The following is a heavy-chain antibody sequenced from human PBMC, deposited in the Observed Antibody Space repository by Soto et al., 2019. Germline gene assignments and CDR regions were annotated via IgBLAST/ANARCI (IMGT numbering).Heavy chain of an antibody. CDR2: IKEDGSEK. D-gene: IGHD3-10*01. CDR1: GFTFSSYW. V-gene: IGHV3-7*04. CDR3: ARATGADKYDY. J-gene: IGHJ4*02. Sequence: EVQLVESGGGLVQPGGSLRLSCAASGFTFSSYWMSWVRQAPGKGLEWVANIKEDGSEKYYVDSVKGRFTISRDNAKNSLYLQMNSLRVEDTAVYYCARATGADKYDYWGQGTLVTVSS.